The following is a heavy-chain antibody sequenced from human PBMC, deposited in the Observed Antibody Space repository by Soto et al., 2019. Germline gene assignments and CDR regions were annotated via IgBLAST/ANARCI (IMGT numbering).Heavy chain of an antibody. CDR2: IKQDGSEK. J-gene: IGHJ4*02. Sequence: SLRLSCAASGFTFSSYWMSWVRQAPGKGLEWVANIKQDGSEKYYVDSVKGRFTISRDNAKNSLYLQMNSLRAEDTAVYYCARFGELRRLPFDYWGQGTLVTVSS. D-gene: IGHD3-10*01. V-gene: IGHV3-7*01. CDR3: ARFGELRRLPFDY. CDR1: GFTFSSYW.